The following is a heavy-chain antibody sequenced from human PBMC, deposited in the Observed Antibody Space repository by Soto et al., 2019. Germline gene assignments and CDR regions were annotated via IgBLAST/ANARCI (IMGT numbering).Heavy chain of an antibody. J-gene: IGHJ4*02. Sequence: QVQLVQSGAEVKKPGASVKVSCKGSGFTFSNYGFNWVRQAPGQGLEWVGWVSAYNGYTKSAQNFQDRLTMTTGTSTNTAYMERRGLRPGATALYYCARGRSIAVPEGPWGQGTLVTVSS. D-gene: IGHD6-19*01. CDR2: VSAYNGYT. CDR3: ARGRSIAVPEGP. V-gene: IGHV1-18*01. CDR1: GFTFSNYG.